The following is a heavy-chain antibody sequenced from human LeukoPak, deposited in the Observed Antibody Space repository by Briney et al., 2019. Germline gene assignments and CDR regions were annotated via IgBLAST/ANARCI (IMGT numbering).Heavy chain of an antibody. CDR2: IYYSGST. CDR3: ARRVGIAVAGTEDY. J-gene: IGHJ4*02. D-gene: IGHD6-13*01. CDR1: GGSVSSSSYY. V-gene: IGHV4-39*01. Sequence: PSETLSLTCTVSGGSVSSSSYYWGWIRQPPGKGLEWIGSIYYSGSTYYNPSLKSRVTISVDTSKNQFSLKLSSVTAADTAVYYCARRVGIAVAGTEDYWGQGTLVTVSS.